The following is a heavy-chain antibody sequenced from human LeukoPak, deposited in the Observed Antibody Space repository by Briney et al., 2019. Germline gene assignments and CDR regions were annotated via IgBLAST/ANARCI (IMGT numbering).Heavy chain of an antibody. CDR1: GGSFSGYY. CDR3: AGLRSTVAWASFDY. D-gene: IGHD4-23*01. Sequence: SETLSLTCAVYGGSFSGYYWSWIRQPPGKGLEWIGEINHSGSTNYNPSLKSRVTISVDPPKNQFSLTLTSVTAADTAVYYCAGLRSTVAWASFDYWGQGILVTVSS. V-gene: IGHV4-34*01. CDR2: INHSGST. J-gene: IGHJ4*02.